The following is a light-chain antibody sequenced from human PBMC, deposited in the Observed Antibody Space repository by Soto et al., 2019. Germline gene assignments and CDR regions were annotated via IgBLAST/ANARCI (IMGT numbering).Light chain of an antibody. J-gene: IGKJ1*01. V-gene: IGKV2-28*01. CDR3: MQALQTPPT. CDR2: LGS. CDR1: QSLMLSNGYNY. Sequence: DIVMTQSPLSLPVTPGEPASISCRSSQSLMLSNGYNYVDWYLQKPGQSPQLLIYLGSNRASGVYDMXSGSGSGTDFTLKISRVEAEDVGVYYCMQALQTPPTFGQGTKVEIK.